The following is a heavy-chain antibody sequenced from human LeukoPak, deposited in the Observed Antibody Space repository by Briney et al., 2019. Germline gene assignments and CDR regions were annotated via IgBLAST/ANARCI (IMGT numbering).Heavy chain of an antibody. D-gene: IGHD3-22*01. CDR1: GGSISGSNW. J-gene: IGHJ4*02. CDR3: ARVAGGSSGYYYGDYFDY. CDR2: IYHSGST. Sequence: SETLSLTCAVSGGSISGSNWWSWVRQPPGKGLEWIGEIYHSGSTNYNPSLKSRVTISVDKSKNQFSLKLSSVTAADTAVYYCARVAGGSSGYYYGDYFDYWGQGTLVTVSS. V-gene: IGHV4-4*02.